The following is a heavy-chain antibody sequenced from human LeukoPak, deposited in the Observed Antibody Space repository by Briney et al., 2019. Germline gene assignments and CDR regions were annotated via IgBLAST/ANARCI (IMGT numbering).Heavy chain of an antibody. CDR3: VRRQALRGRHRAFDP. CDR1: GGTFSNYA. J-gene: IGHJ5*02. D-gene: IGHD6-25*01. CDR2: IIPIFGTA. Sequence: GASVKVSCKASGGTFSNYAISWVRQAPGQGLEWLGGIIPIFGTAKYAQKFQGRVTINTDDSTTTAYMELISLRSEDTAVYYCVRRQALRGRHRAFDPWGQGTLVTVAS. V-gene: IGHV1-69*05.